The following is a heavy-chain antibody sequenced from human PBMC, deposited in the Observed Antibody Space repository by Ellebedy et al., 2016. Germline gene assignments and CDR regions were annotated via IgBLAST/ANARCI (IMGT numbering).Heavy chain of an antibody. CDR2: IWYDGIRK. CDR3: ARDDDTSRRYSIFNF. J-gene: IGHJ2*01. CDR1: GFSFRNYG. Sequence: GGSLRLSCAVSGFSFRNYGMHWVRQAPGKGLEWVAVIWYDGIRKYYADSVKGRFTVSRDTSKNTLYLQMDTLTAEDTALYFCARDDDTSRRYSIFNFWGRGTLVTVSS. V-gene: IGHV3-33*01. D-gene: IGHD3-22*01.